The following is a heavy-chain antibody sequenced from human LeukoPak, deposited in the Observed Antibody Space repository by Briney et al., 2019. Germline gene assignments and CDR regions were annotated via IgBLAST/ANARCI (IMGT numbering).Heavy chain of an antibody. J-gene: IGHJ5*02. Sequence: ASVTVSCKASGYTFTSYGISWVRQAPGQGLEWMGWISAYNGDTSYAQKLQGRVTMTTDTSTSTAYMELRSLRSDDTAVYYCAREVDTAIINWFDPWGQGTLVTVSS. CDR2: ISAYNGDT. CDR1: GYTFTSYG. V-gene: IGHV1-18*01. CDR3: AREVDTAIINWFDP. D-gene: IGHD5-18*01.